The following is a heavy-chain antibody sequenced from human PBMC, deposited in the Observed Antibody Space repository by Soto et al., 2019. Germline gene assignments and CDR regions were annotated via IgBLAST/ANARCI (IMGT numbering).Heavy chain of an antibody. CDR3: RFDYGGTGGVYAFDI. Sequence: QVQLVESGGGVVQPGRSLRLSCAASGFTFSSYAMHWVRQAPGKGLEWVAVISYDGSNKYYADSVKGRFTISRDNSKNTLYLQMNSLRAEDTAVYYPRFDYGGTGGVYAFDIWGQGTMVTVSS. D-gene: IGHD4-17*01. V-gene: IGHV3-30-3*01. J-gene: IGHJ3*02. CDR1: GFTFSSYA. CDR2: ISYDGSNK.